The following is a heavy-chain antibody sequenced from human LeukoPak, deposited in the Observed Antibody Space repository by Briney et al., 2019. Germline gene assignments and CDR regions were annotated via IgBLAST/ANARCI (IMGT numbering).Heavy chain of an antibody. J-gene: IGHJ4*02. CDR2: IIPIFGTA. Sequence: SVKVSCKASGGTFSSYAISWVRQAPGQGLEWMGGIIPIFGTANYAQKFQGRVTITADESTSTAYMELSSLRSEDTAVYYCASPQMTYYDISTGYYVYFDYWGQGTLVTVSS. CDR3: ASPQMTYYDISTGYYVYFDY. V-gene: IGHV1-69*13. CDR1: GGTFSSYA. D-gene: IGHD3-9*01.